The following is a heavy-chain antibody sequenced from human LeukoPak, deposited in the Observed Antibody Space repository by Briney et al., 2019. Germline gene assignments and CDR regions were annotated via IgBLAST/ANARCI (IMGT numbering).Heavy chain of an antibody. J-gene: IGHJ6*03. CDR2: INPNSGGT. V-gene: IGHV1-2*02. D-gene: IGHD6-6*01. Sequence: VASVNVSCRASGYTFTVYYMHCVRQAPGQGLEWRVWINPNSGGTNYAQKFQGSVTMTRDTSISTAYRELSRMRSDDTAVYYCERTWGYSSSLVYYYYYMHVWGKGTTVTVSS. CDR3: ERTWGYSSSLVYYYYYMHV. CDR1: GYTFTVYY.